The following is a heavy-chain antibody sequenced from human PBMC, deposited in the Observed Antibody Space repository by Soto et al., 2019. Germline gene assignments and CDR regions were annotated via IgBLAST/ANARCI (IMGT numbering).Heavy chain of an antibody. Sequence: ASVKVSCKASGYTFTNYAIHWVRQAPGQRLEWMGWINVGNGNTKYSQNLQGRVTINRDTSASTAYMELSSLRSEDTAVYYCAREGDTSGLYPRYFDYGGQGTLVTVSS. CDR1: GYTFTNYA. CDR2: INVGNGNT. D-gene: IGHD3-22*01. V-gene: IGHV1-3*01. J-gene: IGHJ4*02. CDR3: AREGDTSGLYPRYFDY.